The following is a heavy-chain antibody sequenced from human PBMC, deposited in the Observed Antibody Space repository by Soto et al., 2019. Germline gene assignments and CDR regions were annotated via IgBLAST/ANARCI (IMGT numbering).Heavy chain of an antibody. CDR1: GFTVSSNY. CDR2: IYSGGST. D-gene: IGHD3-22*01. Sequence: GGSLRLSCVASGFTVSSNYMSWVRQAPGKGLEWVSVIYSGGSTYYADSVKGRFTISRDNSKNTLYLQMNSLRAEDTAVYYCARGGPYYYDSSGLFDYWGQGTLVTVSS. V-gene: IGHV3-53*01. J-gene: IGHJ4*02. CDR3: ARGGPYYYDSSGLFDY.